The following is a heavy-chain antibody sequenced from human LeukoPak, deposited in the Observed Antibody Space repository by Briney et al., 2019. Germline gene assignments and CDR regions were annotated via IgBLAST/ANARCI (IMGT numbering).Heavy chain of an antibody. V-gene: IGHV1-58*01. Sequence: ASVKVSCKASGFTFTSSAVQWVRQARGQRLEWRGWIVVGSGNTNYAQKFQERVTLTRDMSTSTAYMELSSLRSEDTAVYYCAAATRAQLLFDYWGQGTLVTVSS. CDR3: AAATRAQLLFDY. J-gene: IGHJ4*02. D-gene: IGHD2-2*01. CDR1: GFTFTSSA. CDR2: IVVGSGNT.